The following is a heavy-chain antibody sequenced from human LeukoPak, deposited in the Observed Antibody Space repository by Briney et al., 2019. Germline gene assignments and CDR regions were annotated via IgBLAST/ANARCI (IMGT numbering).Heavy chain of an antibody. CDR1: GYPLTVNY. Sequence: ASLKDSCMAPGYPLTVNYMRWVRQAPGQGVERMGWINLNSGGTNYAQKFQGRVTMTRDTSISTAYMELSSLRSDDTAVYSCTRGRPSPGDYWVQGNVVTVSS. V-gene: IGHV1-2*02. CDR2: INLNSGGT. CDR3: TRGRPSPGDY. D-gene: IGHD6-6*01. J-gene: IGHJ4*02.